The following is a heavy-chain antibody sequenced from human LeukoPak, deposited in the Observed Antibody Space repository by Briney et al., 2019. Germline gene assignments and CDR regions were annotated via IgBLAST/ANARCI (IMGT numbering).Heavy chain of an antibody. J-gene: IGHJ5*02. CDR2: IKQDGSEK. CDR1: GFTFSSYW. CDR3: ARVGILAAAGTGWFDH. V-gene: IGHV3-7*01. D-gene: IGHD6-13*01. Sequence: GGSLRLSCAASGFTFSSYWMSWVRQAPGKGLEWVANIKQDGSEKYYVDSVKGRFTISRDNAKNSLYLQMNSLRAEDTAVYYCARVGILAAAGTGWFDHWGQGTLVTVSS.